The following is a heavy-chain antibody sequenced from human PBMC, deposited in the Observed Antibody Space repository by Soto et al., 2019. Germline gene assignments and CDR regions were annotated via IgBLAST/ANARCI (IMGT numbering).Heavy chain of an antibody. D-gene: IGHD3-16*02. Sequence: SETLSLTCAVYGGSFSGYYWSWIRKPPGKGLEWIGEINHSGSTNYNPSLKSRVTISVDTSKNQFSLKLSSVTAADTAVYYCARGGYDYIWGSSRRPYYFDYWGQGTLVTVSS. J-gene: IGHJ4*02. V-gene: IGHV4-34*01. CDR3: ARGGYDYIWGSSRRPYYFDY. CDR2: INHSGST. CDR1: GGSFSGYY.